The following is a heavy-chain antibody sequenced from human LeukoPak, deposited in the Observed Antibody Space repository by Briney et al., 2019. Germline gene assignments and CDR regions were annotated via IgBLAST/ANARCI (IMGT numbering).Heavy chain of an antibody. J-gene: IGHJ4*02. V-gene: IGHV3-74*01. CDR3: VEGLGGSSDY. Sequence: PGGSLRLSCATSGFTFSTSWMHWVRQAPGKGLVWVSRINPDGSTINYADSVEGRFTISRDNAKNTVHLQMSSLRAEDTAVYFCVEGLGGSSDYWGQGTLVTVSS. D-gene: IGHD2-15*01. CDR1: GFTFSTSW. CDR2: INPDGSTI.